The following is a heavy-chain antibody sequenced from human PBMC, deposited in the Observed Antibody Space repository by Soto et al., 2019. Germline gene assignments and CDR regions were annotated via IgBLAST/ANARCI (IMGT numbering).Heavy chain of an antibody. J-gene: IGHJ6*02. CDR2: ISSSSSTI. D-gene: IGHD3-3*01. CDR1: GFTFSSYS. Sequence: GGSLRLSCAASGFTFSSYSMNWVRQAPGKGLEWVSYISSSSSTIYYADSVKGRFTISRDNAKNSLYLQMNSLRDEDTAVYYCARDGFESSYDGGSGYYSQAYGLAVWGQGTTVTVSS. V-gene: IGHV3-48*02. CDR3: ARDGFESSYDGGSGYYSQAYGLAV.